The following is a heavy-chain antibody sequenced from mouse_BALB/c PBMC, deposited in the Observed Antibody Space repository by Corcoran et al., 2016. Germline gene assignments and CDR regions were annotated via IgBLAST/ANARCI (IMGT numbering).Heavy chain of an antibody. Sequence: EVKLLESGGGLVQPGGSLTLSSAASGFAFSRYWMCWGRQASGKGLEWIGEINPDSSTINYTPSLKDKFIIYKDNAKNTLYLQMVKVRSEDTALYYFASLYDYSFAYWGQGTLVTVSA. CDR1: GFAFSRYW. J-gene: IGHJ3*01. CDR2: INPDSSTI. CDR3: ASLYDYSFAY. V-gene: IGHV4-1*02. D-gene: IGHD2-4*01.